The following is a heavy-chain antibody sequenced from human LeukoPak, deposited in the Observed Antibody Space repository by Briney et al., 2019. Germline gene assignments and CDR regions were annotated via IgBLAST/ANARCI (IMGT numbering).Heavy chain of an antibody. D-gene: IGHD1-14*01. J-gene: IGHJ4*02. Sequence: GGSLRLSCAASGFTFRSYAMHWVRQAPGKGLEWVAVISYDGSNKYYADSVKGRFTISRDNSKNTLYLQMNSLKAEDTAVYYCAKPARTDYADYWGRGILVTVSS. CDR1: GFTFRSYA. V-gene: IGHV3-30*04. CDR3: AKPARTDYADY. CDR2: ISYDGSNK.